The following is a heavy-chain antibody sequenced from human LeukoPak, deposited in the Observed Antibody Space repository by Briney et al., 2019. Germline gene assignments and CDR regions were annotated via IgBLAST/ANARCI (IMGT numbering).Heavy chain of an antibody. V-gene: IGHV3-21*01. J-gene: IGHJ4*02. Sequence: GGSLRLSCAASGFTFSSYTMNWVRRAPGKGLEWVSSISSSSSYINYADSVKGRFTISRDNAKNSLYLQMNSLRAEDTAVYYCARDVTHCGGDCYSGDYWGQGTLVTVSS. CDR3: ARDVTHCGGDCYSGDY. CDR1: GFTFSSYT. D-gene: IGHD2-21*02. CDR2: ISSSSSYI.